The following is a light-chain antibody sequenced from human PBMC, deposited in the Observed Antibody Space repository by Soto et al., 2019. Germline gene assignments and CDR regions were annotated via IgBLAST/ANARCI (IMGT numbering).Light chain of an antibody. CDR2: SNN. Sequence: QSVLTQPPSASGTPGQRVTISCSGSSSHIGSNPVNWYRQLPGTAPKLLIYSNNQRPSGVPDRFSGSKSGTSASLAISGLQSEDEADYYCAAWHDSLNGWVFGGGTKLNVL. V-gene: IGLV1-44*01. CDR1: SSHIGSNP. CDR3: AAWHDSLNGWV. J-gene: IGLJ3*02.